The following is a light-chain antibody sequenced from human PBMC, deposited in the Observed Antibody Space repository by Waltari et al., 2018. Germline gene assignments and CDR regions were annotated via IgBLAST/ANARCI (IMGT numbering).Light chain of an antibody. Sequence: QSVVTQPPSASGPPGRRVTICCSGSSSNIGSNFVYWYQQLPGATPKVLIFRNDRRPAGVPYRFSGSKSGTSASLDISGLRSEDEANYYCATWDGSLSAVVFGGGTKLTVL. CDR3: ATWDGSLSAVV. CDR1: SSNIGSNF. J-gene: IGLJ2*01. CDR2: RND. V-gene: IGLV1-47*01.